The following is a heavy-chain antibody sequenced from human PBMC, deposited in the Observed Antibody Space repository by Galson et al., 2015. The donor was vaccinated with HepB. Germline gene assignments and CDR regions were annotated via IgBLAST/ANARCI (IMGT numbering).Heavy chain of an antibody. Sequence: SLRLSCAASGFTFDDYAMHWVRQAPGKGLEWVSGISWNSGSIGYADSVKGRFTISRDNAKNSLYLQMNSLRAEDTALYYCAKDLVAAAGNHDAFDIWGQGTMVTVSS. D-gene: IGHD6-13*01. CDR2: ISWNSGSI. V-gene: IGHV3-9*01. J-gene: IGHJ3*02. CDR1: GFTFDDYA. CDR3: AKDLVAAAGNHDAFDI.